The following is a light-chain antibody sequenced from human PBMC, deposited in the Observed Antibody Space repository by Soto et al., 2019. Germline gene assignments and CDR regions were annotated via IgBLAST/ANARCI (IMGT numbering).Light chain of an antibody. Sequence: EIVLTQSPATLSLSPGERSTLSCRASRTVNNYLAWYQQKPGQAPRLLIYDASIRATGIPARFSGSGSGTDFTLTISSLEPEDFAVYFCQQRSDWPPITFGQGTQREIK. CDR1: RTVNNY. J-gene: IGKJ5*01. V-gene: IGKV3-11*01. CDR2: DAS. CDR3: QQRSDWPPIT.